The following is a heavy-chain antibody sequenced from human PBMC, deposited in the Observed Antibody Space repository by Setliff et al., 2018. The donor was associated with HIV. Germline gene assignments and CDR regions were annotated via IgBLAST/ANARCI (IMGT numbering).Heavy chain of an antibody. CDR2: IFYSGTT. Sequence: SETLSLTCSVSGDSISTNSYFWGWVRQPPGKGLEWIGSIFYSGTTYYNPSLKSRVTMSVDTSKNQFSLRLNSVTAADTAVFFCARRRIAAVFDFWGQGILVTVSS. J-gene: IGHJ4*02. V-gene: IGHV4-39*07. CDR3: ARRRIAAVFDF. CDR1: GDSISTNSYF. D-gene: IGHD6-13*01.